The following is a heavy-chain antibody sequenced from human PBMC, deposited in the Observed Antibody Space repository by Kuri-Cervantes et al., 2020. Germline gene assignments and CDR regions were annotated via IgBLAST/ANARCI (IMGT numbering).Heavy chain of an antibody. V-gene: IGHV1-3*01. Sequence: ASVKVSCKASGYTFTSYAMHWVRQAPGQRLEWMGWINAGNGNTKYSQKFQGRVTITRDTSASTAYMELSSLRSEDTAVYYCARSKDILTGYYLSPYYYYYMDVWGKGTTVTVSS. J-gene: IGHJ6*03. CDR3: ARSKDILTGYYLSPYYYYYMDV. CDR1: GYTFTSYA. D-gene: IGHD3-9*01. CDR2: INAGNGNT.